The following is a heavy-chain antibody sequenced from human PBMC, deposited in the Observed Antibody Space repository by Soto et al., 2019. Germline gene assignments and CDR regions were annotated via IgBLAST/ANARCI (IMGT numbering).Heavy chain of an antibody. D-gene: IGHD3-22*01. J-gene: IGHJ3*02. Sequence: SSVKVSCKASGGTFSSYAISWVRQAPGQGLEWMGGIIPIFGTANYAQKFQGRVTITADESTSTAYMELSSLRSEDTAVYYCARAPDYYGSSGPPLGAFDIWGQETMVTVSS. CDR1: GGTFSSYA. V-gene: IGHV1-69*13. CDR3: ARAPDYYGSSGPPLGAFDI. CDR2: IIPIFGTA.